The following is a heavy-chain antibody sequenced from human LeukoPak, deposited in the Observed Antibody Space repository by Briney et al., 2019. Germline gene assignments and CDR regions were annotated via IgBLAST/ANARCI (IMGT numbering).Heavy chain of an antibody. V-gene: IGHV3-30-3*01. J-gene: IGHJ5*02. CDR3: ARDRYGSGRGFDP. CDR1: GFTFSSYA. D-gene: IGHD3-10*01. Sequence: GGSLRLSCAASGFTFSSYAMHWVRQAPGKGLEWVAVISYDGSNKYYADSVKGRFTISRDNSKNTLYLQMNSLRAEDTAVYYCARDRYGSGRGFDPWGQGTLVTVSS. CDR2: ISYDGSNK.